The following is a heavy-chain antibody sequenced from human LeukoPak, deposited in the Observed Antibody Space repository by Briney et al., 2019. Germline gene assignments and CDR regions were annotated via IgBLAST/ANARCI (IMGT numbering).Heavy chain of an antibody. CDR1: GFTFSSYS. D-gene: IGHD2-15*01. CDR3: AKNREDIVVVVAATFIYYMDV. V-gene: IGHV3-21*04. CDR2: ISSSSSYI. Sequence: GGSLRLSCAASGFTFSSYSMNWVRQAPGKGLEWVSSISSSSSYIYYADSVKGRFTISRDNAKNSLYLQMNSLRAEDTAVYYCAKNREDIVVVVAATFIYYMDVWGKGTTVTVSS. J-gene: IGHJ6*03.